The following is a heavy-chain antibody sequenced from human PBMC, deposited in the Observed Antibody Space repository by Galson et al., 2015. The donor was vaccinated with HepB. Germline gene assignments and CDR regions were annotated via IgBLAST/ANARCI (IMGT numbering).Heavy chain of an antibody. D-gene: IGHD6-19*01. V-gene: IGHV3-23*01. Sequence: SLRLSCAASGFTFSIFAMSWVRQAPGKGLEWVSSLSASGDSTYYADSVKGRFTISRDNSKNTLYLQMNSLRAEDTAVYYCATTGLPGIAVAGPAKWFDPWGQGTLVTVSS. CDR3: ATTGLPGIAVAGPAKWFDP. CDR1: GFTFSIFA. CDR2: LSASGDST. J-gene: IGHJ5*02.